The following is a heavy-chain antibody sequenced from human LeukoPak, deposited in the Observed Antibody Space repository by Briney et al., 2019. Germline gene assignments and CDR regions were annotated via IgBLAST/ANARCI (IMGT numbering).Heavy chain of an antibody. CDR1: GYTFTSYG. Sequence: ALVKVSCKASGYTFTSYGVSWVRQAPGQGLEWMGWISAYNGNTNYAQKLQGRVTMTTDTSTSTAYMELRSLRSDDTAVYYCASVGRDYGDYDYWGQGTLVTVSS. V-gene: IGHV1-18*01. D-gene: IGHD4-17*01. CDR3: ASVGRDYGDYDY. J-gene: IGHJ4*02. CDR2: ISAYNGNT.